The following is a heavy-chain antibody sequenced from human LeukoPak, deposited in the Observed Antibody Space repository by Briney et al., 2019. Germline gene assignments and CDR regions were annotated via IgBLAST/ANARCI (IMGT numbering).Heavy chain of an antibody. Sequence: PGGSLRLSCTASGFAFETYWMHWVRQVPGKGLVWVSRIDEDGRITNYADSVNGRFSISRDNAKNTLYLQMNSLRDEDTAVYYCVSFYETYWGRGTLVTVSS. CDR2: IDEDGRIT. D-gene: IGHD2-2*01. CDR3: VSFYETY. J-gene: IGHJ4*02. CDR1: GFAFETYW. V-gene: IGHV3-74*01.